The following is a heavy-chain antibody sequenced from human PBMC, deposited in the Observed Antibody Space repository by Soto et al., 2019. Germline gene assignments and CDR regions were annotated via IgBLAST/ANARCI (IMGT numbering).Heavy chain of an antibody. J-gene: IGHJ6*02. Sequence: SETLSLTCTVSGASISSSNWWNWVRQPPGKGLEWIGEIYHSGGTNYNPSLKSRITISIDKSKNQFTLRLSSVTAADTAVYYCAGPGIAVPGYYHGLDVWGQGTTVTVSS. D-gene: IGHD6-19*01. CDR3: AGPGIAVPGYYHGLDV. CDR2: IYHSGGT. V-gene: IGHV4-4*02. CDR1: GASISSSNW.